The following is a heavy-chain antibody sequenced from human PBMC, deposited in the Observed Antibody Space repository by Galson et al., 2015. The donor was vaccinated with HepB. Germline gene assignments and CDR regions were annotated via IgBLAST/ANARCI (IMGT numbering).Heavy chain of an antibody. CDR2: FDPEDGET. Sequence: SVKVSCKVSGYTLTELSMHWVRQAPGKGLEWMGGFDPEDGETIYAQKFQGRVTMTEDTSTDTAYMELSSLRSEDTAVYYCATVYSNSDCWFDPWGQGTLVTVSS. CDR3: ATVYSNSDCWFDP. J-gene: IGHJ5*02. CDR1: GYTLTELS. D-gene: IGHD4-11*01. V-gene: IGHV1-24*01.